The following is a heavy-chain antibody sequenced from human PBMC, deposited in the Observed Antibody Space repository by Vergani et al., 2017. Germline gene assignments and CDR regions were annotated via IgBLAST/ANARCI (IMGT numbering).Heavy chain of an antibody. V-gene: IGHV4-31*03. D-gene: IGHD4-23*01. J-gene: IGHJ3*02. CDR1: GGSISSGGYY. CDR3: ARDYGDNDAFDI. CDR2: IYYSGST. Sequence: QLQLQESGPGLVKPSETLSLTCTVSGGSISSGGYYWSWIRQHPGKGLEWIGYIYYSGSTYYNPSLKSRVTISVDTSKNQFSLKLSSVTAADTAVYYCARDYGDNDAFDIWGQGTMVTVSS.